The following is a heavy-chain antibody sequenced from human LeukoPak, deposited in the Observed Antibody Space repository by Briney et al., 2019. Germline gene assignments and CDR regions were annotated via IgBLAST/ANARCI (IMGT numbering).Heavy chain of an antibody. D-gene: IGHD2/OR15-2a*01. CDR2: IFYSGST. CDR1: SGSISTSNYY. Sequence: SETLSLTCTVSSGSISTSNYYWGWVRQPPGKALEWIGNIFYSGSTYYSPSLKSRVTISLDTSRNQFSLKLNSVTAADTTVYYCEKSMGYGLIDMGGKGTMVPVFS. J-gene: IGHJ3*01. CDR3: EKSMGYGLIDM. V-gene: IGHV4-39*07.